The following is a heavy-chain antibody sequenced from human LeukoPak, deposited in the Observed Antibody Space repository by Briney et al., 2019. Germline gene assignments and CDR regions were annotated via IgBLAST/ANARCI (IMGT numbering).Heavy chain of an antibody. CDR3: VKDASPSYGDCANDAFDI. J-gene: IGHJ3*02. Sequence: GGSLRLSCSASGFTLSSYAMHWVRQAPGKGLEYVSAISSNGGSTYYADSVKGRFTISRDNSKNTLYLQMSSLRAEDTAVYYCVKDASPSYGDCANDAFDIWGQGTMVTVSS. V-gene: IGHV3-64D*06. CDR1: GFTLSSYA. D-gene: IGHD4-17*01. CDR2: ISSNGGST.